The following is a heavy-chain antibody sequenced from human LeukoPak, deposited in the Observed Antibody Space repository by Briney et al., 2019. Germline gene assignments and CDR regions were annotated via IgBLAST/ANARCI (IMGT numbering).Heavy chain of an antibody. V-gene: IGHV4-61*02. Sequence: PSETLSLTCTVSGGLIGSGFYWSWIRQPAGKGLEWIGRIYTSGITHYNPYLKSRVTISADTSKNQFFLKLSSVTAADTAVYYCARVPGVRSSSIVHGFDIWGQGTSVTVSS. J-gene: IGHJ3*02. CDR1: GGLIGSGFY. CDR3: ARVPGVRSSSIVHGFDI. D-gene: IGHD6-6*01. CDR2: IYTSGIT.